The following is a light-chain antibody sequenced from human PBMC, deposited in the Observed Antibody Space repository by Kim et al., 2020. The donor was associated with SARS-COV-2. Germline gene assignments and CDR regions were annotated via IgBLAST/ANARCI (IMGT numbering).Light chain of an antibody. Sequence: DIQMTQSPSSVSASIGDRVTITCRASQDIHNCLAWYQQKPGKAPKLLIHSASSLQSGVPSRFSGSGSGTDFTLNISSLQPEDFASYYCQQADAFPLTCGGGTKLEI. CDR2: SAS. V-gene: IGKV1D-12*01. CDR3: QQADAFPLT. CDR1: QDIHNC. J-gene: IGKJ4*01.